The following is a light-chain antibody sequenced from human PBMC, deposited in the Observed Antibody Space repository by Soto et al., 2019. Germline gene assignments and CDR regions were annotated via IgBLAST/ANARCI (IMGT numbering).Light chain of an antibody. CDR2: TSG. CDR3: QQTYSTPYT. Sequence: IHMPQSPSSLSASVGDRVTISCRASQRITTYLNWYQQKPGEAPKLLISTSGTLQRGVTSRFSGSGSGTDFTLTITSLQRADFATYFCQQTYSTPYTFGQGTLLESK. CDR1: QRITTY. V-gene: IGKV1-39*01. J-gene: IGKJ2*01.